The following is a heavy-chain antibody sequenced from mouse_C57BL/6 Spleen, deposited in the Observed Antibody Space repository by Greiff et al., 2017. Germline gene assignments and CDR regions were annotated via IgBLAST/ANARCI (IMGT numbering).Heavy chain of an antibody. D-gene: IGHD1-1*01. CDR1: GFNITDYY. CDR2: IDPEDGAT. Sequence: EVQLQQSGAELVKPGASVKLSCTASGFNITDYYMHWVKQRTEQGLEWIGRIDPEDGATKYAPKFKGKATLTADTSSNTAYLQLSSLTSEDTAVYYCARAYDSSYRSFAVWGTGTTVTVS. CDR3: ARAYDSSYRSFAV. J-gene: IGHJ1*03. V-gene: IGHV14-2*01.